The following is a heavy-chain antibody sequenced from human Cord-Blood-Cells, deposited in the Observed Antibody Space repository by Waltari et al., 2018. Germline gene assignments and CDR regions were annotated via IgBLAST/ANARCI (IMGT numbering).Heavy chain of an antibody. V-gene: IGHV1-24*01. CDR3: ATDRGGSSWYYYGMDV. J-gene: IGHJ6*02. CDR1: GSTSTELS. D-gene: IGHD6-13*01. CDR2: FDPKDGET. Sequence: QVQLVQSGAEVKKPGASVKVSCKVSGSTSTELSMHWVRQAPGKGLEWRGGFDPKDGETIYAQKFQGRVTMTEDTSTDTAYMELISLRSEDMAVYYCATDRGGSSWYYYGMDVWGQGTTVTVSS.